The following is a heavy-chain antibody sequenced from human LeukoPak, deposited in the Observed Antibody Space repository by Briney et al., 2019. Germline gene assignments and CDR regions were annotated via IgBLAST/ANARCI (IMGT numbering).Heavy chain of an antibody. CDR3: ARGVGNFRYYFDY. CDR1: GFSFSSYS. D-gene: IGHD2/OR15-2a*01. CDR2: ISTTSGNI. Sequence: PGGSLRLSCAASGFSFSSYSMNWVRQAPGKGLEWVAAISTTSGNIYYADSVKGRFTISRDNAKNSLYLQMNSLRAEDTAVYYCARGVGNFRYYFDYWGQGTLVTVSS. J-gene: IGHJ4*02. V-gene: IGHV3-21*01.